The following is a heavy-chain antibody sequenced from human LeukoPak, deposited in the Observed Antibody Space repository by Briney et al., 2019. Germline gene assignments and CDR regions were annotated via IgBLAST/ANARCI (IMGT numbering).Heavy chain of an antibody. CDR2: INHSGST. J-gene: IGHJ5*02. Sequence: SETLSLTCAVYGGSFSGYYWSWIRQPPGKGLEWIGEINHSGSTNYNPSLKSLVTISVDTSKKQFSLKLLAVTGAHTAVYWCAYRAGRRSWYTWFDPYGQGTLVTVSS. CDR1: GGSFSGYY. D-gene: IGHD6-13*01. V-gene: IGHV4-34*01. CDR3: AYRAGRRSWYTWFDP.